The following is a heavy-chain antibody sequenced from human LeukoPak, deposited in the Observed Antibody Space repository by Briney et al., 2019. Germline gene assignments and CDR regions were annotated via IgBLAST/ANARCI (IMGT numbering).Heavy chain of an antibody. CDR1: GFTFSTYA. D-gene: IGHD5-12*01. CDR3: VRKALGYRLGYGDY. Sequence: GGSLRLSCAASGFTFSTYAMSWVRQAPGKGLEWVSAISANGGSTFYADSVKGRFTVSRDSSKDTLYLQMNSLRAEDTAVYFCVRKALGYRLGYGDYWGQGALVIASS. J-gene: IGHJ4*02. CDR2: ISANGGST. V-gene: IGHV3-23*01.